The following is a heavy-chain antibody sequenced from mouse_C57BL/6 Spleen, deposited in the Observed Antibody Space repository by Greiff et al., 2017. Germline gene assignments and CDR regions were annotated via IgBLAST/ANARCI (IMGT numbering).Heavy chain of an antibody. CDR1: GYTFTDYE. CDR3: TDYDASAWFAY. V-gene: IGHV1-15*01. J-gene: IGHJ3*01. CDR2: IDPETGGT. Sequence: VQLQQSGAELVRPGASVTLSCKASGYTFTDYEMHWVKQTPVHGLEWIGAIDPETGGTAYNQKFKGKAILTADKSSSTAYMELRSLTSEDSAVYYCTDYDASAWFAYWGQGTLVTVSA. D-gene: IGHD2-3*01.